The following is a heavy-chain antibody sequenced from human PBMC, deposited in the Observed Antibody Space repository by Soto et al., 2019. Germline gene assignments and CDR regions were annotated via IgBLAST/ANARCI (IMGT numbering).Heavy chain of an antibody. J-gene: IGHJ6*02. Sequence: SEILSLTCAVSGGSISSSNWWSWVRQPPGKGLEWIGEIYHSGSTNYNPSLKSRVTISVDKSKNQFSLKLSSVTAADTAVYYCARGQKWVRDYDFWSGYDYGMDVWGQGTTVNVSS. V-gene: IGHV4-4*02. CDR1: GGSISSSNW. D-gene: IGHD3-3*01. CDR3: ARGQKWVRDYDFWSGYDYGMDV. CDR2: IYHSGST.